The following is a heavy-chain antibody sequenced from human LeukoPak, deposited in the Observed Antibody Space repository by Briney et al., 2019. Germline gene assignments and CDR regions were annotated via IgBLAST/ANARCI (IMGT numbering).Heavy chain of an antibody. CDR1: GYTFSSYG. V-gene: IGHV1-18*01. D-gene: IGHD2-15*01. CDR3: ARDCSGSSCYWIH. Sequence: VASVKVSCKASGYTFSSYGISWVRQAPGQGLEWLGYISAYNVNTNYAQKVQGRITMTTDTSTSTAYMEMRSLRSDDTAVYYCARDCSGSSCYWIHWGQGTLVTVSS. J-gene: IGHJ4*02. CDR2: ISAYNVNT.